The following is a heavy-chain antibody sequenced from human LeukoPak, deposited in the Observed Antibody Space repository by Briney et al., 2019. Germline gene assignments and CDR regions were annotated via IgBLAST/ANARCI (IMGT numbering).Heavy chain of an antibody. CDR3: ARDQDWASYYFDS. CDR2: ISPYNGAT. D-gene: IGHD3/OR15-3a*01. J-gene: IGHJ4*02. CDR1: GYSFTTYG. Sequence: ASVKVSCXPSGYSFTTYGISWVRQAPGQGLEWMGWISPYNGATNYAQKLQGRVTMTTDTYTSTAYMELRSLRSDDTAIYYCARDQDWASYYFDSWGQGTLVTVSS. V-gene: IGHV1-18*01.